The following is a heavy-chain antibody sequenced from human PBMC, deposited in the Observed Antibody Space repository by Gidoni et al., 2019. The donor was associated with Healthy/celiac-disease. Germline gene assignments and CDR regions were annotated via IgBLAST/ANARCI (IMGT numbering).Heavy chain of an antibody. Sequence: EVQLVESGGGLVQPGRSLRLSCAASGFTFDDYAMHWVRQAPGKGLEWVSGISWNSGSIGYADSVKGRFTISRDNAKNSLYLQMNSLRAEDTALYYCAKDMVVRAARPRGFSYYYGMDVWGQGTTVTVSS. J-gene: IGHJ6*02. CDR3: AKDMVVRAARPRGFSYYYGMDV. V-gene: IGHV3-9*01. D-gene: IGHD6-6*01. CDR2: ISWNSGSI. CDR1: GFTFDDYA.